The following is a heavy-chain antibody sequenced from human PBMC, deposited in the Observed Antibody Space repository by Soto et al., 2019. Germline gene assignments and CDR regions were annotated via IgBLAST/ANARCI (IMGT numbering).Heavy chain of an antibody. CDR3: ARDSRYCSGGSCYSYYGMDV. CDR2: IYYSGST. CDR1: GGSISSSSYY. J-gene: IGHJ6*02. Sequence: SETLSLTCTVSGGSISSSSYYWGWIRQPPGKGLEWIGSIYYSGSTYYNPSLKSRVTISVDTSKNQFSLKLSSVTAADTAVYYCARDSRYCSGGSCYSYYGMDVWGQGTTVT. D-gene: IGHD2-15*01. V-gene: IGHV4-39*07.